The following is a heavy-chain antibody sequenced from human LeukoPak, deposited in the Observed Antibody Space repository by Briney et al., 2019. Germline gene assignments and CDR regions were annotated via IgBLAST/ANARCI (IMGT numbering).Heavy chain of an antibody. CDR2: INPNSGGT. V-gene: IGHV1-2*02. CDR1: GYTFTAYF. CDR3: ARVTVTTEFDC. Sequence: GAPVKVSCKTPGYTFTAYFMHWVRQAPGQGLEGMGWINPNSGGTYYAQKFEGRVTLTRDTSISTAYMELSRLRSDDTAFYYCARVTVTTEFDCWGQGTLLTVSS. J-gene: IGHJ4*02. D-gene: IGHD4-17*01.